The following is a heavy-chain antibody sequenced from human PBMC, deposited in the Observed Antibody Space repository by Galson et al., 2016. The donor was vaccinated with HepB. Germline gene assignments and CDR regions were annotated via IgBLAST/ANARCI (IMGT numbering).Heavy chain of an antibody. Sequence: SLRLSCAASGFIFDIDGVSWVRQAPGKGLEWVSAIRDRDGSTYFGDSAKGRFTISTDSSRTTVYLQMNSLRVEDKAVDYCARATTSVTTWAYWGQGTLVTVSS. V-gene: IGHV3-23*01. CDR3: ARATTSVTTWAY. D-gene: IGHD4-11*01. J-gene: IGHJ4*02. CDR2: IRDRDGST. CDR1: GFIFDIDG.